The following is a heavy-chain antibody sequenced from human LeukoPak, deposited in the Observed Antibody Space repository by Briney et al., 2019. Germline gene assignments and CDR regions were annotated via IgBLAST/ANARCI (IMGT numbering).Heavy chain of an antibody. CDR1: GGSISSYY. D-gene: IGHD3-10*01. J-gene: IGHJ6*02. CDR3: ARYWLRGVRGMDV. CDR2: IYYSGST. Sequence: SETLSLTCTVSGGSISSYYWSWIRQPPGKGLEWIGYIYYSGSTNYNPSLKSRVTISVDTSKNQFSLKLSSVTAADTAVYYCARYWLRGVRGMDVWGQGTTVTVSS. V-gene: IGHV4-59*08.